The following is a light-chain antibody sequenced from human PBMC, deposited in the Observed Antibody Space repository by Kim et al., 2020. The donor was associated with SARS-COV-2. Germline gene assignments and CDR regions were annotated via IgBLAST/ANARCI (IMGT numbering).Light chain of an antibody. Sequence: SYELTQPPSVSVSPGQTARITCSGDVFPKQYSYWYQQKSGQAPVMVVYKDRARPSGIFERFSGSSSGTTVTLTIRGVQAEDEADYYCQSTDISGSWVFGGGTKLTVL. V-gene: IGLV3-25*03. CDR3: QSTDISGSWV. CDR1: VFPKQY. J-gene: IGLJ3*02. CDR2: KDR.